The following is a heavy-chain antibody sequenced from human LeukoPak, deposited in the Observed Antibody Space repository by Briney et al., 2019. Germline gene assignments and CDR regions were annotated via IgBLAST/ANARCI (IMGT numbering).Heavy chain of an antibody. CDR2: ISYDGGNK. Sequence: GRSLRLSCTASGFTFSSYGMHWVCQAPGKGLEWVGIISYDGGNKYYADSVKGRFTVSRDNSKSTVYLQMNSLRVEDTAVYYCARRFAYSSGWYEADFWGQGTLVTVSS. J-gene: IGHJ4*02. CDR3: ARRFAYSSGWYEADF. CDR1: GFTFSSYG. V-gene: IGHV3-30*03. D-gene: IGHD6-19*01.